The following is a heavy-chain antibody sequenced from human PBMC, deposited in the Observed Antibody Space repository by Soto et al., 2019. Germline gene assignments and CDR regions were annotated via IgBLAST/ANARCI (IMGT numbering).Heavy chain of an antibody. V-gene: IGHV4-4*02. CDR2: IYHSGST. J-gene: IGHJ6*02. Sequence: SETLSLTCAVSGGSISSSNWWSWVRQPPGKGLEWIGEIYHSGSTNYNPSLKSRVTISVDKSKNQFSLKLSSVTAADTAVYYCARGDSSSYDYYGMDVWGQGTTVTVS. CDR1: GGSISSSNW. CDR3: ARGDSSSYDYYGMDV. D-gene: IGHD6-6*01.